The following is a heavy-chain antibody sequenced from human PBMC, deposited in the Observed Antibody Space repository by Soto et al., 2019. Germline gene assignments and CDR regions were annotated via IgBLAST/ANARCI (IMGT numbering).Heavy chain of an antibody. CDR1: GGSFSSDTHY. D-gene: IGHD2-2*02. Sequence: SETLSLTCTVSGGSFSSDTHYWSWIRQPPGKRLEWIGFIYSSGSTNYNPSLKSRVTMPIDTSKNQLSLKLRSVIVADTAVYHCARFVRSCSGTTCYTRADVWGQGTTVTVSS. CDR3: ARFVRSCSGTTCYTRADV. CDR2: IYSSGST. V-gene: IGHV4-61*01. J-gene: IGHJ6*02.